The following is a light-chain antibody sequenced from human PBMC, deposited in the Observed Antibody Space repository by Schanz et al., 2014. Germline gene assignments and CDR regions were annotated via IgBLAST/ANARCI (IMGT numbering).Light chain of an antibody. CDR2: GAS. J-gene: IGKJ2*01. CDR3: QHSSNWPLMYT. CDR1: QSVSSY. V-gene: IGKV3-11*01. Sequence: EIVLTQSPGTLSLSPGERATLSCRASQSVSSYLAWYQQKPGQAPRLLIYGASTRASGIPDRFSGSGSGTEFTLTISSLQSEDFAVYCCQHSSNWPLMYTFGQGTKLEIK.